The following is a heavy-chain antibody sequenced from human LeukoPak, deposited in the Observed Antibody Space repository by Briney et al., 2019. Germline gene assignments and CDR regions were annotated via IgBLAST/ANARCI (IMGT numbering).Heavy chain of an antibody. Sequence: SETLSLTCSVSGGPISSYYWSWIRQPPGKGLEWLGYIYYGGSTNYNPSLRSRVSISVDTSKAQFSLRLISMTAADTAVCYCARSNYYDPGRYAEVDSWGQGKLVIVSS. CDR3: ARSNYYDPGRYAEVDS. V-gene: IGHV4-59*01. CDR1: GGPISSYY. CDR2: IYYGGST. D-gene: IGHD3-10*01. J-gene: IGHJ4*02.